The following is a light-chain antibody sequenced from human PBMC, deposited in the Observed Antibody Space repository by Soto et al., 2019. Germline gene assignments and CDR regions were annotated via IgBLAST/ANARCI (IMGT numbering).Light chain of an antibody. J-gene: IGLJ2*01. CDR3: AAYTGNWNGPV. CDR1: SSTFANNY. V-gene: IGLV1-47*01. CDR2: RTD. Sequence: QSALTQPPSVSGTPGQRVSISCSGDSSTFANNYVHWYQQVPGAASKLLMYRTDQRPSGVPERFSGSKSGTSASLIISGLRPEDEAQYYCAAYTGNWNGPVFGGGTKLTVL.